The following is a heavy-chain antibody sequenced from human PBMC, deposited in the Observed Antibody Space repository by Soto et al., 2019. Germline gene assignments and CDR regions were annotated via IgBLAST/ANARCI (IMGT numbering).Heavy chain of an antibody. CDR3: ARFYIVVVVAAGDEAFDI. J-gene: IGHJ3*02. V-gene: IGHV1-18*04. Sequence: ASVKVSCKASGYTFTTYHIHWVRQAPGQGLEWIGWISAYNGNTNYAQKLQGRVTMTTDTSTSTAYMELRSLRSDDTAVYYCARFYIVVVVAAGDEAFDIWGQGTMVTVSS. D-gene: IGHD2-15*01. CDR2: ISAYNGNT. CDR1: GYTFTTYH.